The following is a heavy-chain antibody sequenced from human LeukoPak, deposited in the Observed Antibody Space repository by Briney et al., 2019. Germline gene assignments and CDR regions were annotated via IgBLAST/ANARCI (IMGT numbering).Heavy chain of an antibody. CDR1: GFTFSSYS. CDR3: ARDMTTVVTAMDA. V-gene: IGHV3-21*01. Sequence: PGGSLRLSCAASGFTFSSYSMNWVRQAPGKGLEWVSSISSSSSYIYYADSVKGRFTISRDNAKNSLYLQMNSLRAEDTAVYYCARDMTTVVTAMDAWGQGTTVTVSS. D-gene: IGHD4-23*01. J-gene: IGHJ6*02. CDR2: ISSSSSYI.